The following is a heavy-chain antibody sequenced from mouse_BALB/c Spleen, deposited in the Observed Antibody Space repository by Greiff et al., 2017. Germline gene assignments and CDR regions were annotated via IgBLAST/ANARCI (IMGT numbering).Heavy chain of an antibody. CDR1: GYTFTSYW. D-gene: IGHD3-2*02. CDR3: AREATHSEARYFDV. J-gene: IGHJ1*01. CDR2: IDTYDSET. Sequence: QVHLQQPGAELVRPGASVKLSCKASGYTFTSYWMNWVKQTPEQGLEWIGRIDTYDSETHYNQKFKDKAILTVDKSSSTAYMQLSSLTSEDSAVYYCAREATHSEARYFDVWGAGTTVTVSS. V-gene: IGHV1-52*01.